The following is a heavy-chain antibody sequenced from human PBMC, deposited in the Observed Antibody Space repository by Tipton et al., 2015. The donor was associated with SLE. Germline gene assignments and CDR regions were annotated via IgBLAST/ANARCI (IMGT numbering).Heavy chain of an antibody. Sequence: TLSLTCAVYGGSFSGYYWSWIRQPPGKGLEWIGEINHSGSTNYNPSLKSRVTISVDTSKNQFSLKLSSVTAADTAVYYCARGRDLEAFEIWGHGTLVSVSS. CDR1: GGSFSGYY. CDR3: ARGRDLEAFEI. V-gene: IGHV4-34*01. J-gene: IGHJ3*02. CDR2: INHSGST.